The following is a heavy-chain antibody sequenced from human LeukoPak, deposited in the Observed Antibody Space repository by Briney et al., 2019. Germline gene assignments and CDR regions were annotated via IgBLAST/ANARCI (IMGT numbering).Heavy chain of an antibody. CDR3: ARDRAHGVPAAY. Sequence: ASVKVSCKASGYTFTGYYMHWVRQAPGQGLEWMGWINPNSGGTNYAQKFQGRVTMTRDTSISTAHMELSRLRSDDTAVYYCARDRAHGVPAAYWGQGTLVTVSS. D-gene: IGHD3-10*01. V-gene: IGHV1-2*02. CDR1: GYTFTGYY. J-gene: IGHJ4*02. CDR2: INPNSGGT.